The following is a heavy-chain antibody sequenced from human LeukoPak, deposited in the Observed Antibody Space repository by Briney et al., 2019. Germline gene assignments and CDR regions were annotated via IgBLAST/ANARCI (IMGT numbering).Heavy chain of an antibody. J-gene: IGHJ5*02. V-gene: IGHV4-39*01. CDR3: ARHYSNYLFGSDWFDP. CDR2: IYYSGST. Sequence: SGTPSPPLPVSGGALSRSRYYWGGIPPPPRKGAEGGGGIYYSGSTYYNPSLKSRVTISVDTSKNQFSLKLSSVTAADTAVYYCARHYSNYLFGSDWFDPWGQGTLVTVSS. CDR1: GGALSRSRYY. D-gene: IGHD4-11*01.